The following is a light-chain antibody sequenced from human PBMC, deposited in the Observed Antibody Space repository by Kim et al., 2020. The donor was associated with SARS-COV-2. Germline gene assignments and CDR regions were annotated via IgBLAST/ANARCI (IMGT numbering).Light chain of an antibody. Sequence: DIQMTQSPPSLSASVGDRVTITCRASHSISSWLAWYQQKPRKAPKCLIYAASSLQSGVPSRFSGSGSGTDFTLTISSLQPEDFATYYCQQYDNYPRTFGQGTRVDIK. CDR3: QQYDNYPRT. V-gene: IGKV1D-16*01. J-gene: IGKJ1*01. CDR1: HSISSW. CDR2: AAS.